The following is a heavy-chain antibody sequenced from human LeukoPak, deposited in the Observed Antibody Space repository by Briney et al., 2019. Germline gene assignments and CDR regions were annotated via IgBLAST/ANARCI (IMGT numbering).Heavy chain of an antibody. CDR3: ARDLLAGQFDY. Sequence: GGSLRLSCAASGFTFSSYGMHCVRQAPGKGLEWVAVIWYDESNKYYADSVKRRITISRDNSKTTLYLQMNSLRAEDTAVYYCARDLLAGQFDYWGQGTLVTVSS. D-gene: IGHD3-9*01. V-gene: IGHV3-33*01. CDR2: IWYDESNK. CDR1: GFTFSSYG. J-gene: IGHJ4*02.